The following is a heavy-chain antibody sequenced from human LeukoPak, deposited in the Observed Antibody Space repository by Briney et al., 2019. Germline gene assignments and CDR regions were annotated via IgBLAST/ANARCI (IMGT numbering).Heavy chain of an antibody. Sequence: PGGSLRLSCAAFGFTFSSYWMSWVRQAPGKGLEWVANIKQDGSEKYYVDSVKGRFTISRDNAKNSLYLQMNSLRAEDTAVYYCARDSSPNKYYYDSSGYSYWGQGTLVTVSS. CDR1: GFTFSSYW. CDR3: ARDSSPNKYYYDSSGYSY. V-gene: IGHV3-7*01. J-gene: IGHJ4*02. D-gene: IGHD3-22*01. CDR2: IKQDGSEK.